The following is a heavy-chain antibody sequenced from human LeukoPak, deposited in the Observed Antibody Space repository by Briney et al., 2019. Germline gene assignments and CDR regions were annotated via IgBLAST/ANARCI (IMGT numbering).Heavy chain of an antibody. CDR1: GGSFSGYY. CDR3: ARGGGDVRRAYYYDSSGYRVLDY. J-gene: IGHJ4*02. D-gene: IGHD3-22*01. CDR2: INHSGST. Sequence: PSETLSLTCAVYGGSFSGYYWSWIRQPPGKGLEWIGEINHSGSTNYNPSLKSRVTISVDTSKNQFSLKLSSVTAADTAVYYCARGGGDVRRAYYYDSSGYRVLDYWGQGTLVTVSS. V-gene: IGHV4-34*01.